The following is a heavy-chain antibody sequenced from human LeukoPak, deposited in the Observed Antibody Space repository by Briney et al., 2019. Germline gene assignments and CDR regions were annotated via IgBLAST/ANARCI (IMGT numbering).Heavy chain of an antibody. J-gene: IGHJ6*02. CDR3: ARYRDDILTGYYYYGMDV. V-gene: IGHV3-7*01. D-gene: IGHD3-9*01. Sequence: GRSLRLSCAASGFTLSSYWMSWVRQAPGKGREWVANIKQDGREKYYVESVKGRFTNSRDNAKNSLYLQMNSLRAEDTGVYYCARYRDDILTGYYYYGMDVWGQGTTVTVSS. CDR2: IKQDGREK. CDR1: GFTLSSYW.